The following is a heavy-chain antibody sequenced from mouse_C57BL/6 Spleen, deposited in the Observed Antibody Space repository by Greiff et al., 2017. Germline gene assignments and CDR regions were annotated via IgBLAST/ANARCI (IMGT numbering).Heavy chain of an antibody. CDR3: AREEDYYGSRGYFDV. D-gene: IGHD1-1*01. CDR2: INYDGSST. V-gene: IGHV5-16*01. J-gene: IGHJ1*03. Sequence: EVQRVESEGGLVQPGSSMKLSCTASGFTFSDYYMAWVRQVPEKGLEWVANINYDGSSTYYLDSLKSRFIISRDNAKNILYLQMSSLKSEDTATYYCAREEDYYGSRGYFDVWGTGTTVTVSS. CDR1: GFTFSDYY.